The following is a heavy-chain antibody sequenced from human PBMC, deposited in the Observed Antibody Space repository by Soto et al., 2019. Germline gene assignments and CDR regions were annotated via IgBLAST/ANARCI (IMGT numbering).Heavy chain of an antibody. CDR3: ARGPWEKQLTRNNWFDP. V-gene: IGHV3-7*03. CDR1: GFTFSSYW. CDR2: IKQDGSEK. D-gene: IGHD6-6*01. Sequence: PGGSLRLSCAASGFTFSSYWMSWVRQAPGKGLEWVANIKQDGSEKYYVDSVKGRFTISRDNAKNSLYLQMNSLRAEDTAVYYCARGPWEKQLTRNNWFDPWGQGTMVTVPS. J-gene: IGHJ5*02.